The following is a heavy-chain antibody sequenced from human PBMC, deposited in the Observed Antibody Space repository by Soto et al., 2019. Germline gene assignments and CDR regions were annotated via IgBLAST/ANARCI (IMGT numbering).Heavy chain of an antibody. Sequence: QVQLQESGPGLVKPSGTLSLTCAVSSGSISSSNWWSWVRQPPGKGLEWIGEIYHSGSTNYNPSLKSRVTISVDKPKNQFSLKLSSVTAADTAVYYCASSMVRGVIIDPAHFDIWGQGTMVTVSS. D-gene: IGHD3-10*01. CDR2: IYHSGST. CDR3: ASSMVRGVIIDPAHFDI. J-gene: IGHJ3*02. V-gene: IGHV4-4*02. CDR1: SGSISSSNW.